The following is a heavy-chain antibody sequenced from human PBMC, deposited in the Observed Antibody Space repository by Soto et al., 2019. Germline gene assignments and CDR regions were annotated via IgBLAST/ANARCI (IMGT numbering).Heavy chain of an antibody. V-gene: IGHV3-23*01. D-gene: IGHD3-10*01. CDR2: ISGSGGST. CDR3: AKGPLYYYGSGSWQDAFDI. Sequence: PGGSLRLSCAASGFTFSSYAMSWVRQAPGQGLEWVSAISGSGGSTYYADSVKGRFTISRDNSKNTLYLQMNSLRAEDTAVYYCAKGPLYYYGSGSWQDAFDIWGQGTMVTVSS. J-gene: IGHJ3*02. CDR1: GFTFSSYA.